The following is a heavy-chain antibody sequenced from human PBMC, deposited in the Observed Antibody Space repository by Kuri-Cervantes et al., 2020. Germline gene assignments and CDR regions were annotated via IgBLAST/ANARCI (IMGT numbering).Heavy chain of an antibody. Sequence: SETLSLTCAVYGGSFSGYYWSWIRQPPGKGLEWIGSIYYSGSTYPKSSLKSRVTISSDTSKNQFSLKLRSVTAADTAVYYCAKDKDWGQGTLVTVSS. V-gene: IGHV4-34*11. CDR2: IYYSGST. J-gene: IGHJ4*02. CDR3: AKDKD. CDR1: GGSFSGYY.